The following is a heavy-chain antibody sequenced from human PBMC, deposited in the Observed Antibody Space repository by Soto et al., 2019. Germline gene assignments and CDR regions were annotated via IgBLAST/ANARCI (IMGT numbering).Heavy chain of an antibody. CDR2: IIPIFGTA. CDR1: GGTFSSYA. CDR3: ARGKEYYDFWSGYSIYYYYGMDV. J-gene: IGHJ6*02. D-gene: IGHD3-3*01. Sequence: SVKVYCKASGGTFSSYAISWVRQAPGQGLEWMGGIIPIFGTANYAQKFQGRVTITADESTSTAYMELSSLRSEDTAVYYCARGKEYYDFWSGYSIYYYYGMDVWGQGTTVTVSS. V-gene: IGHV1-69*13.